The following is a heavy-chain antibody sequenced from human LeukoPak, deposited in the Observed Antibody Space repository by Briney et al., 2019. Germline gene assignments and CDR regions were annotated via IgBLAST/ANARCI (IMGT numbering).Heavy chain of an antibody. J-gene: IGHJ4*02. CDR1: GYTFTNYA. V-gene: IGHV1-3*04. CDR3: VKGIAVAGIHFFDY. CDR2: INTGSGNT. D-gene: IGHD6-19*01. Sequence: EASVKVSCKASGYTFTNYAMNWVRQAPGQRLEWMGWINTGSGNTKYSRKFQGRVTITRDTSATTAYMELSSLRSEDTALYYCVKGIAVAGIHFFDYWGQGTLVIVSS.